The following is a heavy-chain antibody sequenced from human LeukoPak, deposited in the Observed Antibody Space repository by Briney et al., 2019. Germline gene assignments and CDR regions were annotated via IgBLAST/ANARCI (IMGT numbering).Heavy chain of an antibody. D-gene: IGHD6-6*01. CDR3: ARVAARYVGMDV. V-gene: IGHV4-59*01. CDR1: AGSINNYY. CDR2: IYYSGST. Sequence: SETLSLTCAVSAGSINNYYWSWIRQPPGKGLEWIGYIYYSGSTNYNPSLKSRVTISVDTSKKQVSLNLSSVTAADTAVYYCARVAARYVGMDVWGQGTTVTVSS. J-gene: IGHJ6*02.